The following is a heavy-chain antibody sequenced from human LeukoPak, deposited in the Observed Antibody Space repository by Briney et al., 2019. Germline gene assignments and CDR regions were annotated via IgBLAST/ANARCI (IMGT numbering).Heavy chain of an antibody. CDR3: AKTPDSGVGYCSGGSCYAGYYFDY. Sequence: GGSLRLSCAASGFTFSSYEMNWVRQAPGKGLEWVSYISSSGSTIYYADSVKGRFTISRDNSKNTLYLQMNSLRAEDTAVYYCAKTPDSGVGYCSGGSCYAGYYFDYWGQGTLVTVSS. J-gene: IGHJ4*02. V-gene: IGHV3-48*03. D-gene: IGHD2-15*01. CDR1: GFTFSSYE. CDR2: ISSSGSTI.